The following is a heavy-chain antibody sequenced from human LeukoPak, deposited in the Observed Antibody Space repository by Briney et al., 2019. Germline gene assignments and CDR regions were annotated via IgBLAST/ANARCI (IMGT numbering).Heavy chain of an antibody. CDR3: ARDWSSSGWIDY. CDR2: INPNSGGT. V-gene: IGHV1-2*02. J-gene: IGHJ4*02. D-gene: IGHD3-22*01. Sequence: ASVKVSCKASGYTFTGYYMHWVRQAPGQGLEWMGWINPNSGGTNYAQKFQGRVTMTMATSISTAYMELSRLRSDDTAVYYCARDWSSSGWIDYWGQGTLVTVSS. CDR1: GYTFTGYY.